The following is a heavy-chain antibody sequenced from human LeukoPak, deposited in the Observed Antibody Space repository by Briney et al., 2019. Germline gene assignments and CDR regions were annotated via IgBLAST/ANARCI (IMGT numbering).Heavy chain of an antibody. CDR1: GYSFTDYY. Sequence: GASVKVSCKASGYSFTDYYIHWVRQAPGQGLEWVGLIHPNSGDTFYAQKFRGRVTMTRDTSINTAYMELDRLTSDDTAVYYCARGYYSYYDFWSGYPSWFDPWGQGTLVTVSS. CDR3: ARGYYSYYDFWSGYPSWFDP. J-gene: IGHJ5*02. CDR2: IHPNSGDT. D-gene: IGHD3-3*01. V-gene: IGHV1-2*06.